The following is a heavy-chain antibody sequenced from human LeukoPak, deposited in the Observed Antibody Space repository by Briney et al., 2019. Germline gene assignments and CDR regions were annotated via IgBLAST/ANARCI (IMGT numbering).Heavy chain of an antibody. CDR1: GGSISSYY. J-gene: IGHJ5*02. CDR2: IYYSGST. Sequence: SETLSLTCTVSGGSISSYYWSWIRQPPGKGLEWIGYIYYSGSTNYNPSLKSRVTISVDTSKNQFSLKLSSVTAADTAVYYCARDLGITMVRGAPGRFDPWGQGTLVTVSS. CDR3: ARDLGITMVRGAPGRFDP. V-gene: IGHV4-59*12. D-gene: IGHD3-10*01.